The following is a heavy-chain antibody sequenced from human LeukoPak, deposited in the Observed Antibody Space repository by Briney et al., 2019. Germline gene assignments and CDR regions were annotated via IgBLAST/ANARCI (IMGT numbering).Heavy chain of an antibody. CDR3: ARRGTIAVPVFWFDP. Sequence: GGSLRLSCAASGFTVSSNYMSWVRQAPGKGLEWVSFIDIGGTTYYADSVKGRFTISRDNAKNSVYLQINRLRAEDSAVYYCARRGTIAVPVFWFDPWGQGTLVIVSS. CDR2: IDIGGTT. V-gene: IGHV3-53*01. CDR1: GFTVSSNY. J-gene: IGHJ5*02. D-gene: IGHD6-19*01.